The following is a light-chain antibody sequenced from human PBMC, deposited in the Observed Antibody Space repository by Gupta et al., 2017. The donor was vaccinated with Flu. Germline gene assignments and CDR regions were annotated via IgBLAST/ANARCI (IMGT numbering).Light chain of an antibody. CDR2: EVS. J-gene: IGKJ2*02. CDR1: QSLVYRDGNTY. Sequence: DVVMTQSPLSLPVTLGQPASISCRSSQSLVYRDGNTYLNWFQQRPGQSPRRLIYEVSNRDSGVPDRFSGSGSGTDFTLKIRRVEAEDVGIYYCMQGKHPWTFGQGTKLEIK. CDR3: MQGKHPWT. V-gene: IGKV2-30*01.